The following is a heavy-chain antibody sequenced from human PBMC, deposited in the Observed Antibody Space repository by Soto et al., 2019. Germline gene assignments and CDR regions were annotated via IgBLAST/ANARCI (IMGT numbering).Heavy chain of an antibody. CDR2: IWYDGSNK. D-gene: IGHD6-13*01. J-gene: IGHJ4*02. CDR1: GFTFSSYG. CDR3: ARDPIAAEEDC. Sequence: PGGSLRLSCAASGFTFSSYGMHWVRQAPGKGLEWVAVIWYDGSNKYYADSVKGRFTISRDNSKNTLYLQMNSLRAEDTAVYYCARDPIAAEEDCWGQGTLVTVSS. V-gene: IGHV3-33*01.